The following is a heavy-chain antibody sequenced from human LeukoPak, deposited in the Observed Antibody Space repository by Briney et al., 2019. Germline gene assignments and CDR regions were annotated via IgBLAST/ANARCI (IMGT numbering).Heavy chain of an antibody. Sequence: SVKVSCKASGYTFTSYGISWVRQAPGQGLEWMGGIIPIFGTANYAQKFQGRVTITADESTSTAYMELSSLRSEDTAVYYCARSSMVRGVIIAGYAFDIWGQGTMVTVSS. V-gene: IGHV1-69*13. CDR3: ARSSMVRGVIIAGYAFDI. CDR1: GYTFTSYG. CDR2: IIPIFGTA. J-gene: IGHJ3*02. D-gene: IGHD3-10*01.